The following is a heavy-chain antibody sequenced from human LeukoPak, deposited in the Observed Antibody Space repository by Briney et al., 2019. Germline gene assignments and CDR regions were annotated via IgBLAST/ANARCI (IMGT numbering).Heavy chain of an antibody. CDR3: AREFDS. J-gene: IGHJ4*02. CDR1: RGSISSGDYC. CDR2: ISASGSS. V-gene: IGHV4-61*02. Sequence: SQTLSLTRTVSRGSISSGDYCWSWIRQPGGKGLESIGRISASGSSNYNPSLKSRLTISIDTSKNQFSLMLSSVTATDTAVYYCAREFDSWGQGTLVTVSS.